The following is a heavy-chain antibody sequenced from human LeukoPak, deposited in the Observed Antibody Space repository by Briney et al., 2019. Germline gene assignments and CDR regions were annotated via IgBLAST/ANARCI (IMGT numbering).Heavy chain of an antibody. V-gene: IGHV3-9*03. CDR3: AKDKFVGDCSGGSCYSYFDY. CDR2: ISWNSGSI. Sequence: KTGRSLRLSCAASGFTFDDYAMHWVRHAPGKGLEWVSGISWNSGSIVYADSVKGRFTISRDNAKNSLYLQMNSLRAEDMALYYCAKDKFVGDCSGGSCYSYFDYWGQGTLVTVSS. CDR1: GFTFDDYA. D-gene: IGHD2-15*01. J-gene: IGHJ4*02.